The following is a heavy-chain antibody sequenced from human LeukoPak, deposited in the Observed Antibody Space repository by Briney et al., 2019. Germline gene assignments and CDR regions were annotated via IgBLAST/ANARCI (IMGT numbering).Heavy chain of an antibody. Sequence: GGSLRLSCAASGFTFSSYGMSWVRQAPGKGLEWVSAISGSGGSTYYADSVKGRFTISRDNSKNTLYLQMNSLRAEDTAVYYCAKDPYYYGSGSYPHWFDPWGQGTLVTVSS. CDR2: ISGSGGST. CDR3: AKDPYYYGSGSYPHWFDP. J-gene: IGHJ5*02. V-gene: IGHV3-23*01. CDR1: GFTFSSYG. D-gene: IGHD3-10*01.